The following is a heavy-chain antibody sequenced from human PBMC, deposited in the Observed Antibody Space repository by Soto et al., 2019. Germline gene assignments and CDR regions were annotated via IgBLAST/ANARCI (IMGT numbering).Heavy chain of an antibody. CDR3: AMSKVVVVSAIGYFQH. J-gene: IGHJ1*01. V-gene: IGHV3-48*02. Sequence: GGSLRLSCAASGFTFSSYSMNWVRQAPGKGLEWVSYISSSSITIYYADSVKGRFTISRDNAKNSLYLQMNSLRDEGTAVYYCAMSKVVVVSAIGYFQHWGQGTLVTVSS. CDR2: ISSSSITI. D-gene: IGHD2-21*02. CDR1: GFTFSSYS.